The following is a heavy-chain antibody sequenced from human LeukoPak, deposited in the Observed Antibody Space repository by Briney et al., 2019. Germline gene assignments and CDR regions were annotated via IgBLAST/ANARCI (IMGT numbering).Heavy chain of an antibody. CDR2: IGGSDGRT. CDR3: AKDVGYSSSWYPFPTDY. CDR1: GFTFGSYA. D-gene: IGHD6-13*01. J-gene: IGHJ4*02. Sequence: GGSLRLSCAASGFTFGSYAMTWVRQAPGKGLEWVSAIGGSDGRTYYADSVKGRFTISRDNSKNTLYLQMNSLRAEDTAVYYCAKDVGYSSSWYPFPTDYWGQGTLVTVSS. V-gene: IGHV3-23*01.